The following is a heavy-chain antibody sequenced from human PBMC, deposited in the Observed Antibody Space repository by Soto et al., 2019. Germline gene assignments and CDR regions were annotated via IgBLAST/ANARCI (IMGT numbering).Heavy chain of an antibody. CDR2: INTDGSST. V-gene: IGHV3-74*01. J-gene: IGHJ4*02. D-gene: IGHD3-10*01. CDR3: AMRGVSTFGLSY. CDR1: GFTFSSFW. Sequence: EVQLVESGGGLVQPGGSLRLSCAVSGFTFSSFWMHWVRQAPGEGLVWVSLINTDGSSTSYADSVKGRFTISRDNAKNTLYPHIHSRRFEDTDPYYCAMRGVSTFGLSYWVQGTLVTVSS.